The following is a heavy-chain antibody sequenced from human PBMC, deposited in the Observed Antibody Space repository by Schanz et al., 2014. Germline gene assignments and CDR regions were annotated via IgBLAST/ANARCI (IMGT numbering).Heavy chain of an antibody. Sequence: EVQLVESGGGLVQPGGSLRLSCAASGFTFSSNWMNWVRQAPGKGLEWVAIIRPDGSDQHYVDSVKGRFTISRDNAKSSLYLQMNSLRSEDTAVYYCTRDRGALINHNDALDLWGQGTMVSVSS. J-gene: IGHJ3*01. CDR2: IRPDGSDQ. CDR3: TRDRGALINHNDALDL. V-gene: IGHV3-7*01. CDR1: GFTFSSNW. D-gene: IGHD3-16*01.